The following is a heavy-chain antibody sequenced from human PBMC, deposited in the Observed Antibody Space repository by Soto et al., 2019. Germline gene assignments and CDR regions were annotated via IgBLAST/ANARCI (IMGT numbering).Heavy chain of an antibody. CDR2: TSYDGSNN. V-gene: IGHV3-33*05. CDR3: ARWGTTGRLDA. D-gene: IGHD3-16*01. CDR1: GFTFRSYV. Sequence: QVQLVESGGGVVQPGTSLRLSCVGSGFTFRSYVIHWVGQAPGKGLEWVALTSYDGSNNFYGDSVKGRFTISRDKSRNTVELQMDSRRLVDTSLYYCARWGTTGRLDAWGQGSLVSVSS. J-gene: IGHJ5*02.